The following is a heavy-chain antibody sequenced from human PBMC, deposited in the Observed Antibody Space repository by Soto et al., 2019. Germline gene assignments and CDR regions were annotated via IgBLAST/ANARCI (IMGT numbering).Heavy chain of an antibody. V-gene: IGHV3-30-3*01. Sequence: GESLKISCAASGFTFSSYAMHWVRQAPGKGLEWVAVISYDGSNKYYADSVKGRFTISRDNSKNTLYLQMNSLRAEDTAVYYCAGPLHGYWGQGTLVTVSS. J-gene: IGHJ4*02. CDR2: ISYDGSNK. CDR3: AGPLHGY. CDR1: GFTFSSYA.